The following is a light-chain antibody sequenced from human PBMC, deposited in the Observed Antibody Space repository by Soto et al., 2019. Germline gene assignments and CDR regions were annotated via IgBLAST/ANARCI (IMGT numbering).Light chain of an antibody. CDR1: QSISSW. J-gene: IGKJ1*01. CDR2: AAS. CDR3: QQYNSYPWT. Sequence: DIQMTQSPSTLSPAVGDRVTITCRASQSISSWLAWYQKKPGKDPKLLIYAASSLESGVPSRFSGSGSGTEFNLTISSLQPDDFATYDCQQYNSYPWTFGQGTKVDI. V-gene: IGKV1-5*01.